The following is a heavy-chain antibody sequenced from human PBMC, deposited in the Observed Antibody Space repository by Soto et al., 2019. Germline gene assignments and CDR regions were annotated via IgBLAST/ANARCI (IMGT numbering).Heavy chain of an antibody. CDR2: INHSGST. CDR1: GGSFSGYY. Sequence: PSETLSLTCAVYGGSFSGYYCSWIRQPPGKGPEWIGEINHSGSTNYNPSLKSRATISVDTSKNQFSLKLSSVTAADTAVYYCARGPPSWVQLWLSSDYYYGMDVWGQGTTVTVSS. J-gene: IGHJ6*02. D-gene: IGHD5-18*01. CDR3: ARGPPSWVQLWLSSDYYYGMDV. V-gene: IGHV4-34*01.